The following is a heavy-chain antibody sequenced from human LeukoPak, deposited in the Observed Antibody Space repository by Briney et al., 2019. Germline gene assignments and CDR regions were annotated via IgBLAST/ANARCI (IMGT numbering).Heavy chain of an antibody. Sequence: GASVKVSCKASGGTFSSYAISWVRQAPGQGLEWMGRIIPILGIANYAQKFQGRVTITADKSTSTAYMELSSLRSEDTAVYYCAREWENCSGGSCHTEYFDYWGQGTLVTVSS. D-gene: IGHD2-15*01. V-gene: IGHV1-69*04. CDR2: IIPILGIA. J-gene: IGHJ4*02. CDR3: AREWENCSGGSCHTEYFDY. CDR1: GGTFSSYA.